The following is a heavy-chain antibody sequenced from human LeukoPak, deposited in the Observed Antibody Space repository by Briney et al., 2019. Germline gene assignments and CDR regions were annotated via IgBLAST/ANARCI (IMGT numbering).Heavy chain of an antibody. CDR2: IIPIFGTA. CDR3: ARKNGPKINYYGSGTYPFDY. D-gene: IGHD3-10*01. J-gene: IGHJ4*02. CDR1: GGTFSSYA. V-gene: IGHV1-69*13. Sequence: SVKVSCKASGGTFSSYAISWVRQAPGQGLEWMGGIIPIFGTANYAQKFQGRVTITADESTSTAYMELSSRRSEDTAGYYLARKNGPKINYYGSGTYPFDYGGRGTLVTVSS.